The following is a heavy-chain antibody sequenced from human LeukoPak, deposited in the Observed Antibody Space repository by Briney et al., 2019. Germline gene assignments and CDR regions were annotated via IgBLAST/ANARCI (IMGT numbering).Heavy chain of an antibody. J-gene: IGHJ4*02. CDR3: AREPNIVVTPAGFDY. Sequence: GGSLRLSCAASGFTVSSNYMSWVRQAPGKGLEWVSTISDNGDYTYYANSVKGRFTISRDNSKNTLYLQMDSLRAEDTAVYYCAREPNIVVTPAGFDYWGQGTLVTVSS. D-gene: IGHD2-2*01. V-gene: IGHV3-23*01. CDR1: GFTVSSNY. CDR2: ISDNGDYT.